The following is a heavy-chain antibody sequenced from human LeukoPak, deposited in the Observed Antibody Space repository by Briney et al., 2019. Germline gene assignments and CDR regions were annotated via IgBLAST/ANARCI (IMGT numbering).Heavy chain of an antibody. Sequence: SETLSLTCTVSGGSISSSSYYWGWIRQPPGKGLEWIGSIYYSGSTYYNPSLKSRVTISVDTSKNQFSLKLSSVTAADTAVYYCARHLVDIVATTRNWFDPWGQGTLVTVSS. CDR3: ARHLVDIVATTRNWFDP. J-gene: IGHJ5*02. CDR2: IYYSGST. CDR1: GGSISSSSYY. V-gene: IGHV4-39*01. D-gene: IGHD5-12*01.